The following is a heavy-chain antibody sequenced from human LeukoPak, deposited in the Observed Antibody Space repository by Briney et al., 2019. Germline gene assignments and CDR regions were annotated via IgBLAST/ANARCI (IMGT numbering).Heavy chain of an antibody. V-gene: IGHV4-59*01. Sequence: PSETLSLTCTVSGGSISSYYWSWIRQPPGKGLEWIGYIYYSGSTNYNPSLKSRVTISVDTSKNQFTLKLSSVTAADTAVYYCARVRNTWFDPWGQGTLVTVSS. J-gene: IGHJ5*02. CDR1: GGSISSYY. CDR3: ARVRNTWFDP. CDR2: IYYSGST.